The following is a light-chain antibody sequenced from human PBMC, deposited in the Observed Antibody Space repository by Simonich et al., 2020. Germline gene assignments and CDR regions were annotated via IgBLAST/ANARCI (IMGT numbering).Light chain of an antibody. V-gene: IGKV2D-29*02. CDR3: MQSIQPYT. Sequence: DIVMTQTPLSLSVTPGQPASISCKSSQSLLHSDGKTYLYWYLQKPGQSPQLLIYEVSNRVSGVPDRVSGSGSGTDFTLKISRVEAEDVGVYYCMQSIQPYTFGQGTKLEIK. J-gene: IGKJ2*01. CDR2: EVS. CDR1: QSLLHSDGKTY.